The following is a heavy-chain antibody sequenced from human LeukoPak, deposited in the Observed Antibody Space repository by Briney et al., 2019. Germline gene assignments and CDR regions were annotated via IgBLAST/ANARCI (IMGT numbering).Heavy chain of an antibody. D-gene: IGHD3-10*01. Sequence: PSETLSLTCTVSGGSITSSTYCWGWIRQPPGKGLEWIGSIFYSGDTYYNASLKSRVTISVDTSKKHFSLKLTSVTSADTAVYYCARRTSGGGLFDYWGQGTLVTVSS. CDR2: IFYSGDT. V-gene: IGHV4-39*02. J-gene: IGHJ4*02. CDR1: GGSITSSTYC. CDR3: ARRTSGGGLFDY.